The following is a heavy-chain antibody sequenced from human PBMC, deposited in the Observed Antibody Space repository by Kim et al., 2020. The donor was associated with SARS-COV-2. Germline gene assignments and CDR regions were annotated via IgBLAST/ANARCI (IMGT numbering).Heavy chain of an antibody. CDR3: AKDQGILNFDY. CDR2: T. J-gene: IGHJ4*02. Sequence: TSYASSRKGRFTISRDNSKNALYLQMNSLRAEDTAVYYCAKDQGILNFDYWGQGTLVTVSS. V-gene: IGHV3-23*01.